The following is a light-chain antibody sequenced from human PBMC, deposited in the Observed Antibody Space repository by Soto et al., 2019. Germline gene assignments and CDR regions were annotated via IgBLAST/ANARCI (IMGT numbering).Light chain of an antibody. CDR3: QQYNKWPPRT. Sequence: EIVMTPSPATLSVSPGETATLFCRVSQSVSRNFAWYQQKPGQAPRLLIYGASSRATCIPARFSGSGSGTEFTLTISSLQSEDFAVYYCQQYNKWPPRTFGQGTKVDIK. J-gene: IGKJ1*01. CDR2: GAS. CDR1: QSVSRN. V-gene: IGKV3-15*01.